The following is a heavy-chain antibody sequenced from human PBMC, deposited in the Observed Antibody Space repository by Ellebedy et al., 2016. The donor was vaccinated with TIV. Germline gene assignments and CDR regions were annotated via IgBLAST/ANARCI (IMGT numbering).Heavy chain of an antibody. CDR3: VYNAVL. CDR2: FDPEDGET. CDR1: GYTLTELS. V-gene: IGHV1-24*01. D-gene: IGHD5-24*01. Sequence: AASVKVSCKVSGYTLTELSMHWVRQAPGKGLEWMGGFDPEDGETIYAQKFQGRVSLTEDPSTKTAYMEMSSLRSEDTAVYYCVYNAVLWGQGTLVTVSS. J-gene: IGHJ4*02.